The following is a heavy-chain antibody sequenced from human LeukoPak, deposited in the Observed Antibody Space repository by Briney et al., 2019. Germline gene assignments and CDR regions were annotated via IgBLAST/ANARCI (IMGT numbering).Heavy chain of an antibody. CDR3: ARRPHYCGSGSYYYYYYGMDV. Sequence: SETLSLTCTVSGGSISSYYWSWIRQPPGKGLEWIGYIYYSGSTNYNPSLKSRVTISVDTSKNQFSLKLSSVTAADTAVYYCARRPHYCGSGSYYYYYYGMDVWGQGTTVTVSS. D-gene: IGHD3-10*01. CDR1: GGSISSYY. J-gene: IGHJ6*02. V-gene: IGHV4-59*08. CDR2: IYYSGST.